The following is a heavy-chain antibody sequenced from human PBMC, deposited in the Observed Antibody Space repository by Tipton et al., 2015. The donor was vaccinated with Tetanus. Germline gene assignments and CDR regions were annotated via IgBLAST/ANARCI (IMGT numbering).Heavy chain of an antibody. V-gene: IGHV5-51*01. J-gene: IGHJ5*01. D-gene: IGHD1/OR15-1a*01. CDR2: IYPGDSDT. CDR3: ARRRTNTNLFFWFES. Sequence: QLVQSGAEVKEPGESLKISCKGSGYIFTTYWIGWVRQMPGKGLELMGIIYPGDSDTRYSPSFQGQVTISADKSMSTAYLQWSSLKASDTGVYYCARRRTNTNLFFWFESWGQGTQVTVSS. CDR1: GYIFTTYW.